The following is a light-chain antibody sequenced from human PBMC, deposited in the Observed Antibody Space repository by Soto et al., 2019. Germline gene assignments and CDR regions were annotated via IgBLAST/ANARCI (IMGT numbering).Light chain of an antibody. CDR1: QSVSTNN. CDR2: DSS. Sequence: IFLTQSPGTLSSSPGERATLSYRASQSVSTNNLAWYQQRPGRAPRLLIYDSSTRATGFPDRFSGSGSGTDFTLTIIRLEPEDFAVYYCQQYDISPWTFGQGTKVDIK. V-gene: IGKV3-20*01. CDR3: QQYDISPWT. J-gene: IGKJ1*01.